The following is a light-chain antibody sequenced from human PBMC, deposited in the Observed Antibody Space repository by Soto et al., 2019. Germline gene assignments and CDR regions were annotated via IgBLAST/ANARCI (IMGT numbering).Light chain of an antibody. CDR1: QSVSSN. J-gene: IGKJ2*01. CDR2: GAS. V-gene: IGKV3-15*01. CDR3: QQYYNWPRGT. Sequence: EIVMTQSPATLSVSPGERATLSCRASQSVSSNLAWYQQKPGQAPRLLIYGASTRATSIPARFSGSGSGTEFTLTISSLQSEDFAVYYCQQYYNWPRGTFGQGTKLEIK.